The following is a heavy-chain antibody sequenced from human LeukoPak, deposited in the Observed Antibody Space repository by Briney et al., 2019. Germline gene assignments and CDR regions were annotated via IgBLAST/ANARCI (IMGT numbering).Heavy chain of an antibody. Sequence: SETLSLTSTVSGGSISSSSYYWGWIHQPPGKGLEWIGSIYYSGSTYYNPSLKSRVTISVDTSKNQFSLKLSSVTAADTAVYYCARDRDGYNYYYYYYMDVWGKGTTVTVSS. CDR2: IYYSGST. J-gene: IGHJ6*03. CDR1: GGSISSSSYY. V-gene: IGHV4-39*07. CDR3: ARDRDGYNYYYYYYMDV. D-gene: IGHD5-24*01.